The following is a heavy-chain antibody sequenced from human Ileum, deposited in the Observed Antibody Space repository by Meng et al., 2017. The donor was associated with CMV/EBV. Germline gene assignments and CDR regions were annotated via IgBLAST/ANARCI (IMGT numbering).Heavy chain of an antibody. CDR2: TYYTSKWYN. CDR3: ARISSDYFDH. D-gene: IGHD3-22*01. J-gene: IGHJ4*02. V-gene: IGHV6-1*01. Sequence: AISGDSVSSNSAAWNWIRQAPLGGLEWLGRTYYTSKWYNDYAVSVKSRITINPDTSKNQFSLQLNSVTPEDTAVYYCARISSDYFDHWGQGTLVTVSS. CDR1: GDSVSSNSAA.